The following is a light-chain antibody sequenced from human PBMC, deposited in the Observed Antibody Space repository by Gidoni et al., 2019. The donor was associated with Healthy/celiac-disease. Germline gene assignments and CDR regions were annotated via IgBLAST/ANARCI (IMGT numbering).Light chain of an antibody. CDR3: MQALQTFLT. CDR1: QSLLHSNGYYY. CDR2: LGS. J-gene: IGKJ4*01. V-gene: IGKV2-28*01. Sequence: DIGMTQSLLSLPVTPGEPASISCRSSQSLLHSNGYYYLDWYLQKPGQSPQLLIYLGSNRAAGVPDRFSGSGSGTDFTLKISRVEAGDVGVDYCMQALQTFLTCGGGTKVEIK.